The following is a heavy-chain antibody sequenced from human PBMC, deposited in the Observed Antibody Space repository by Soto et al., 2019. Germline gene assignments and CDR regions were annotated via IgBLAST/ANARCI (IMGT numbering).Heavy chain of an antibody. D-gene: IGHD2-21*01. V-gene: IGHV3-74*01. J-gene: IGHJ5*02. CDR1: GFTFSSYW. CDR3: EREYGDFGDGFDP. CDR2: INSDGSST. Sequence: GGSLRLSCAASGFTFSSYWMHWVRQAPGKGLVWVSRINSDGSSTNYADSVKGRFTISRDNAKNTLYLQMNSLRAEDTAVYYYEREYGDFGDGFDPGGQETLVPVSS.